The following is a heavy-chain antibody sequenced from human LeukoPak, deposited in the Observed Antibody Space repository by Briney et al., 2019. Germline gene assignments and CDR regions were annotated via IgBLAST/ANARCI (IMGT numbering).Heavy chain of an antibody. J-gene: IGHJ4*02. D-gene: IGHD1-26*01. V-gene: IGHV1-3*01. CDR2: INAGTGNT. CDR3: ATSGRTDLDY. Sequence: VASVKVSCKASGYTFTTYAMHWVRQAPGQRPEWVGWINAGTGNTGYSQKFQNRVTFTRDTSASTAYMELSSLRSEDTAVYYCATSGRTDLDYWGQGTLVTVSP. CDR1: GYTFTTYA.